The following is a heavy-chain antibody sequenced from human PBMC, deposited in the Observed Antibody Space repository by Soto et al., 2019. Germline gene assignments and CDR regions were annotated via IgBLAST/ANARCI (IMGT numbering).Heavy chain of an antibody. CDR2: IYHSGSA. CDR1: DGSISSYY. V-gene: IGHV4-4*02. CDR3: AANGLYCLDY. D-gene: IGHD1-26*01. J-gene: IGHJ4*02. Sequence: SETLSLTCTVSDGSISSYYWSWVRQPPGKGLEWIGEIYHSGSANYNPSLKSRVTISVDKSNNQFSLRLSSVTAADTAIYYCAANGLYCLDYWGQGTQVTVSS.